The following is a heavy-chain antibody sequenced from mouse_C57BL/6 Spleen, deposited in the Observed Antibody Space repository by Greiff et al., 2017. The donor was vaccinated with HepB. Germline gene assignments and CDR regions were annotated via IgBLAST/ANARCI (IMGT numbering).Heavy chain of an antibody. CDR3: ARGRTTGYFDV. CDR1: GFTFSSYA. V-gene: IGHV5-4*01. J-gene: IGHJ1*03. CDR2: ISDGGSYT. D-gene: IGHD3-3*01. Sequence: EVQLQESGGGLVKPGGSLKLSCAASGFTFSSYAMSWVRQTPEKRLEWVATISDGGSYTYYPDNVKGRFTISRDNAKNNLYLQMSHLKSEDTAMYYCARGRTTGYFDVWGTGTTVTVSS.